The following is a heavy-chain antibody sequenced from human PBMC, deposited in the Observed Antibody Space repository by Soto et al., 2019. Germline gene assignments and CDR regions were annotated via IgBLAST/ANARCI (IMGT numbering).Heavy chain of an antibody. CDR1: GFTFSSYA. Sequence: GGSLRLSCAASGFTFSSYAMSWVRQAPGKGLEWVSAISGSGGGTYYADSVKGRFTISRDNSKNTLYLQMNSLRAEDTAVYFCAKDHSGSLYYFDYWGQGTLVTVSS. V-gene: IGHV3-23*01. J-gene: IGHJ4*02. CDR3: AKDHSGSLYYFDY. D-gene: IGHD6-19*01. CDR2: ISGSGGGT.